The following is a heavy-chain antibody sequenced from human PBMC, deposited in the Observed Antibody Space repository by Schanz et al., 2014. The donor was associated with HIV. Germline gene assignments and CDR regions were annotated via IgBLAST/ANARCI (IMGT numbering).Heavy chain of an antibody. CDR2: ISGGST. CDR3: AKDRNGYNQPIES. D-gene: IGHD5-18*01. J-gene: IGHJ5*01. CDR1: GFTFSSYW. Sequence: EVQLVESGGGLVQPGGSLRLSCAASGFTFSSYWMHWVRQAPGKGLVWVSAISGGSTYYADSVRGRVTISRDNPKNTLYLQIDSLRVEDTAMYYCAKDRNGYNQPIESWGHGTLVSVSS. V-gene: IGHV3-74*01.